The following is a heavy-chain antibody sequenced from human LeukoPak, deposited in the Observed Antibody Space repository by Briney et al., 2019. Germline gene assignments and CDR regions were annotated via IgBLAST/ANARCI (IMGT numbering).Heavy chain of an antibody. J-gene: IGHJ4*02. V-gene: IGHV4-38-2*02. CDR2: IYHSGST. Sequence: PSETLSLTCTVSGYSISSGYYWGWIRQPPGKGLEWIGSIYHSGSTYYNPSLKSRVTISVDTSKNQFSLKLSSVTAADTAVYYCARVRAPSYFDYWGQGTLVTVSS. CDR1: GYSISSGYY. CDR3: ARVRAPSYFDY.